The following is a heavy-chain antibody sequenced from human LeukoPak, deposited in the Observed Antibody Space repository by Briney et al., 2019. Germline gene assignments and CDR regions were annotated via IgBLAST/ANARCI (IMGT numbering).Heavy chain of an antibody. J-gene: IGHJ5*02. CDR1: GSPMSDYY. Sequence: SETLSLTCTVSGSPMSDYYWSFIRQPAGKGLEWIGRIHPSGTTYFNPSLKSRVTMSVDTSQSQFSLRLTSMTAADTAVYFCARGDYYDGGGRNWFDPWGQGILVAVSS. CDR3: ARGDYYDGGGRNWFDP. CDR2: IHPSGTT. V-gene: IGHV4-4*07. D-gene: IGHD3-16*01.